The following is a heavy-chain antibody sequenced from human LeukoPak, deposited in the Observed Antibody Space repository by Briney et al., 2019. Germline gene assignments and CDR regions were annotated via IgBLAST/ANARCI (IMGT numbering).Heavy chain of an antibody. CDR2: IYYSGST. J-gene: IGHJ4*02. D-gene: IGHD3-10*01. CDR3: AGGKGGSGSLLSYFDY. V-gene: IGHV4-59*01. Sequence: PSETLSLTCTASGGSISSYYWSWIRQPPGKGLEWIGYIYYSGSTKYNPSLKSRVTISVDTSKNQFSLKMNSVTAADTAVYYCAGGKGGSGSLLSYFDYWGQGILVTVSS. CDR1: GGSISSYY.